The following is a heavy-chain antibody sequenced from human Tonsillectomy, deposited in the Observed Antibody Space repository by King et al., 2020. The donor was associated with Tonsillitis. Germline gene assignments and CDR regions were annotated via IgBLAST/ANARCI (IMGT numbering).Heavy chain of an antibody. Sequence: VQLVESGAEVKKPGASVKISCKASGYTFEDYYIHWVRQAPGQGLEWMGMINPSGAAATYAQKFQDRVTMTRDTSTKTFYMDLRGLILEDTAVYYCAREGPGNSGYSPDRWGQGTLVSVSS. D-gene: IGHD3-22*01. CDR1: GYTFEDYY. V-gene: IGHV1-46*02. J-gene: IGHJ5*02. CDR2: INPSGAAA. CDR3: AREGPGNSGYSPDR.